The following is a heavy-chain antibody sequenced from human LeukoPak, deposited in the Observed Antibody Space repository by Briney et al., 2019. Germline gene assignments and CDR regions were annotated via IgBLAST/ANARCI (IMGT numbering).Heavy chain of an antibody. CDR2: MHPNSGGT. V-gene: IGHV1-2*02. CDR1: GYTFTDYY. Sequence: ASVKVSCKASGYTFTDYYMHWLRQAPGQGLEWMGWMHPNSGGTNYAQKFQGRVTMTRDTSISTAYMDLSSLRSDDTAVYYCARHTTIFGVAIIDIWGQETMVTVSS. J-gene: IGHJ3*02. D-gene: IGHD3-3*01. CDR3: ARHTTIFGVAIIDI.